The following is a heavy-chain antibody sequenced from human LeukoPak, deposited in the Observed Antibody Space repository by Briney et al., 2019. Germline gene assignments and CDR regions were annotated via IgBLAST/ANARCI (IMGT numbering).Heavy chain of an antibody. V-gene: IGHV4-39*01. Sequence: KPSETLSLTCTVSGGSISSSNYYWGWIRQPPGKGLEWIGSIYYSGSTYYNPSLKSRVTIPVDTSKNQFSLKLSSVTAADTAVYYCARRVAYCGGDCYHFDYWGQGTLVTVSS. CDR2: IYYSGST. J-gene: IGHJ4*02. D-gene: IGHD2-21*02. CDR3: ARRVAYCGGDCYHFDY. CDR1: GGSISSSNYY.